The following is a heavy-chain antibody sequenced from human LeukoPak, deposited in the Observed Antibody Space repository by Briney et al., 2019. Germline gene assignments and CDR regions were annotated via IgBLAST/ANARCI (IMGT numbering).Heavy chain of an antibody. V-gene: IGHV3-20*04. D-gene: IGHD1-14*01. CDR3: ARDPPLTPGWNAFDI. CDR1: GFTFDDYG. J-gene: IGHJ3*02. Sequence: RSGGSLTLSCAASGFTFDDYGMSWVRQAPGKGLEWVSGINWNGGSTGYADSVKGRFTISRDNAKNSLYLQMNSLRAEDTALYYCARDPPLTPGWNAFDIWGQGTMVTVSS. CDR2: INWNGGST.